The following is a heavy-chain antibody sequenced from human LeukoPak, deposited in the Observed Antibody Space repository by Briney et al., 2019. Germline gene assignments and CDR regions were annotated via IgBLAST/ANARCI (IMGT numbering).Heavy chain of an antibody. Sequence: GGSLRLSCATSGFTFSTYAMSWVRQAPARGLEWMAFIHSDGNMKNYADSVKGRFSIFRDTSTNTVYLQMSGLGAEDTAVYYCAKDRPYFDYWGQGNLVTVSS. CDR2: IHSDGNMK. J-gene: IGHJ4*02. CDR1: GFTFSTYA. V-gene: IGHV3-30*02. CDR3: AKDRPYFDY.